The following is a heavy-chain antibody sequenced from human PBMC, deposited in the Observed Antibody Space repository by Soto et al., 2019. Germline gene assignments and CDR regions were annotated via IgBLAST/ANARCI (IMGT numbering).Heavy chain of an antibody. CDR3: GRDGGYQRFDY. CDR2: INPSGGNI. Sequence: QVQLVQSGAEVKKPGASVKVSCKASGYTFTTYYIHWVRQAPGQGLEWMGIINPSGGNITYAQKFQVRVTMTRDTSTSTVYMELRSLRSEDTAVYYCGRDGGYQRFDYWGQGALVTVSP. J-gene: IGHJ4*02. CDR1: GYTFTTYY. D-gene: IGHD2-2*01. V-gene: IGHV1-46*03.